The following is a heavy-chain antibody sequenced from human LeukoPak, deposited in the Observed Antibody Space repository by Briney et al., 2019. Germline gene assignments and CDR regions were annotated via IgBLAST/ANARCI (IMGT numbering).Heavy chain of an antibody. CDR3: ARVKAIPGYYFDY. V-gene: IGHV3-21*01. Sequence: GGSLRLSCAASGFTFSSYAMSWVRQAPGKGLEWVSSISSSSSYIYYADSVKGRFTISRDNAKNSLYLQMNSLRAEDTAVYYCARVKAIPGYYFDYWGQGTLVTVSS. D-gene: IGHD5-18*01. J-gene: IGHJ4*02. CDR2: ISSSSSYI. CDR1: GFTFSSYA.